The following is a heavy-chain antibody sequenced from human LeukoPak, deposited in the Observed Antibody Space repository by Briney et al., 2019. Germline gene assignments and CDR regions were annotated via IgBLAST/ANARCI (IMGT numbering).Heavy chain of an antibody. CDR2: ISSSGSTI. J-gene: IGHJ4*02. CDR3: ARETGLYSGSYFDY. D-gene: IGHD1-26*01. CDR1: GFTFSSYE. V-gene: IGHV3-48*03. Sequence: GGSLRLSCAASGFTFSSYEMNWVRQAPGKGLEWVSYISSSGSTIYYADSVKGRFTISRDNAKNSLYLQMNSLRAEDTAVYYCARETGLYSGSYFDYWGQGTLVTVS.